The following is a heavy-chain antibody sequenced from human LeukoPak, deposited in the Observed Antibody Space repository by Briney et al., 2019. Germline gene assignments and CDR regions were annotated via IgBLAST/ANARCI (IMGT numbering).Heavy chain of an antibody. CDR1: GGSISSYY. J-gene: IGHJ4*02. D-gene: IGHD3-10*01. V-gene: IGHV4-34*01. Sequence: SETLSLTCTVSGGSISSYYWTWIRQPPGKGLEWIGKINHSGSTNYNPSLKSRVTMSVDTSKNQFSLNLSSVTAADTAVYYCARGQYYYGSGIDYWGQGTLVTVSS. CDR3: ARGQYYYGSGIDY. CDR2: INHSGST.